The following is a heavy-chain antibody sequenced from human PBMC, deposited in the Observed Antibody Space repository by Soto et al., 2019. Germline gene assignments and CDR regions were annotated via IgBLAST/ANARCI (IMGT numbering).Heavy chain of an antibody. J-gene: IGHJ5*02. D-gene: IGHD3-3*01. V-gene: IGHV4-34*01. CDR1: GGSFNVYY. CDR3: AREKGYYDFWSGPTPRGSFNWFDP. CDR2: INHSGST. Sequence: PSGTMSLTCAVYGGSFNVYYWSWIRQPPGKGLEWIGEINHSGSTNYNPSLKSRVTISVDTSKNQFSLKLSSVTAADTAVYYCAREKGYYDFWSGPTPRGSFNWFDPWGQGTLVTVSS.